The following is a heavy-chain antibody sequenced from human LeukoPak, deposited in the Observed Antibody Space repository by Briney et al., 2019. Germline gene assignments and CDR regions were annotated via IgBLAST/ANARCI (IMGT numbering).Heavy chain of an antibody. J-gene: IGHJ5*02. CDR1: GFTFSSYW. CDR3: ARDRGFWSGYFCDT. Sequence: GGSLRLSCAASGFTFSSYWMSWVRQAPGKGLEWVANIKQDGSEKYYVDSVKGRFTISRDNAKNSLYLQMNSLRAEDTAVYYCARDRGFWSGYFCDTGGQGPLVPVSS. D-gene: IGHD3-3*01. V-gene: IGHV3-7*01. CDR2: IKQDGSEK.